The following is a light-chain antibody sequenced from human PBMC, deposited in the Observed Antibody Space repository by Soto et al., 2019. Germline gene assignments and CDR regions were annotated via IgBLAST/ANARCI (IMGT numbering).Light chain of an antibody. Sequence: QSALTQPASVSGSPGQSITISCTGTSRDVGGYNYVSWHQQHPGKAPKVIITEVSNRPSGVSNRFSGSKSGNTASLTISGLQAEDEADSYCSSYISSTFVVFGGGTKLTVL. CDR2: EVS. J-gene: IGLJ2*01. V-gene: IGLV2-14*01. CDR1: SRDVGGYNY. CDR3: SSYISSTFVV.